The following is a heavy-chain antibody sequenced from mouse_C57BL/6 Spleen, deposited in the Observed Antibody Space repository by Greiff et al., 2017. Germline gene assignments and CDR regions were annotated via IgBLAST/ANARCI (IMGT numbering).Heavy chain of an antibody. CDR1: GYTFTSYW. J-gene: IGHJ2*01. Sequence: QVQLQQPGAELVRPGTSVKLSCKASGYTFTSYWMHWVKQRPGQGLEWIGVIDPSDSYTNYNQKFKGKATLTVDTYSSTAYMQLSSLTSEDSAVYYCAGRPDYWGQGTTLTVSS. CDR2: IDPSDSYT. V-gene: IGHV1-59*01. CDR3: AGRPDY.